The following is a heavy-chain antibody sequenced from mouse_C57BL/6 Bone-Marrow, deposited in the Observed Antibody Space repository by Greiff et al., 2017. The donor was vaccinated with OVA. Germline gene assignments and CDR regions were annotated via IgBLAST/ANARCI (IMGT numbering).Heavy chain of an antibody. J-gene: IGHJ1*03. Sequence: VQVVESGPGLVAPSQSLSITCTVSGLSLTSYGVDWVRQPPGKGLEWLGVIWGGGSTNYNSALMSRLSISKDNSKSQVFLKMNSLQTDDTAMYYCAKQGDYYGSSYDWYFDVWGTGTTGTVSS. D-gene: IGHD1-1*01. V-gene: IGHV2-9*01. CDR1: GLSLTSYG. CDR2: IWGGGST. CDR3: AKQGDYYGSSYDWYFDV.